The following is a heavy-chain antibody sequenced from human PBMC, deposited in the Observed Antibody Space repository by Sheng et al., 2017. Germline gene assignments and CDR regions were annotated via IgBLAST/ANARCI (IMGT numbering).Heavy chain of an antibody. J-gene: IGHJ4*02. V-gene: IGHV3-20*01. CDR1: GFKFDDFG. CDR2: ISWNGDST. D-gene: IGHD3-16*01. CDR3: AREFVRPLDS. Sequence: EVRLVEAGGGIVRPGGSLRVSCAASGFKFDDFGMTWVRQRPEKGLEWVAGISWNGDSTSYADSVKGRFTVSRDNAKKSLFLVMNSLRAEDTAFYHCAREFVRPLDSWGQGTLVTVSS.